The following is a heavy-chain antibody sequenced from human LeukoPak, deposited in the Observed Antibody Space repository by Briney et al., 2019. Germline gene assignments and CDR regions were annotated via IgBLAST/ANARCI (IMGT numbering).Heavy chain of an antibody. CDR1: GYTFTSYA. J-gene: IGHJ4*02. D-gene: IGHD3-10*01. V-gene: IGHV1-3*01. Sequence: ASGKASCKASGYTFTSYAMHWVRQAPGQRLEWMGWINAGNGNTKYSQKFQGRVTITRDTSASTAYMELSSLRSEDTAVYYCARDYYGSGSYYPAFDYWGQGTLVTVSS. CDR3: ARDYYGSGSYYPAFDY. CDR2: INAGNGNT.